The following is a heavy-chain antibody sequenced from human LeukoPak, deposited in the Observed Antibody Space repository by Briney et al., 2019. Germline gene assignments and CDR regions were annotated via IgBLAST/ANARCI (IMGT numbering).Heavy chain of an antibody. CDR3: ARVQCSGGSCSFFDY. J-gene: IGHJ4*02. D-gene: IGHD2-15*01. Sequence: SETLSLTCTVSGGSISSTSYYWGWIRQPPGKGLEWIGSIYYSGSTYFNPSLKSRVTISVDTSKNQRSLKLNSVTAADTAVYYCARVQCSGGSCSFFDYWGQGTLVTVSS. V-gene: IGHV4-39*07. CDR1: GGSISSTSYY. CDR2: IYYSGST.